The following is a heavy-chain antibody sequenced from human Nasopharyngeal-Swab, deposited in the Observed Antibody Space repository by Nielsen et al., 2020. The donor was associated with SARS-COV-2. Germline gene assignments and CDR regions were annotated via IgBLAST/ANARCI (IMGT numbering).Heavy chain of an antibody. J-gene: IGHJ6*02. CDR3: ARVAPLSPMVRGVHYGMDV. D-gene: IGHD3-10*01. CDR1: GGSISSYY. Sequence: SETLSLTCTVSGGSISSYYWSWIRQPPGKGLEWIGYIYYSGSTNYNPSLKSRVTISVDTSKNQFSLKLSSVTAADTAVYYCARVAPLSPMVRGVHYGMDVWGQGTTVTVSS. CDR2: IYYSGST. V-gene: IGHV4-59*01.